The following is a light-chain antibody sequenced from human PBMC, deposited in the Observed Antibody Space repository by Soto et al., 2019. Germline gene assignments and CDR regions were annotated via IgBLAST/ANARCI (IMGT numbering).Light chain of an antibody. CDR3: HQRQSWPRT. CDR1: QAVNTR. CDR2: LAS. J-gene: IGKJ1*01. V-gene: IGKV3-11*01. Sequence: EIVLTQSPATLSSFPGDRVTLSCSASQAVNTRLAWYQHKPGQAPRLRIYLASNRAAGVPARFSGSGSGTDFTLTISDVEPEDFAVYYCHQRQSWPRTFGQGTTVDIK.